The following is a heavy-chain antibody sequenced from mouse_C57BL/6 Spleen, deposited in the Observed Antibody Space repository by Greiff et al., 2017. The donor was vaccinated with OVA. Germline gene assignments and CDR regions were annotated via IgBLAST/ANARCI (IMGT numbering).Heavy chain of an antibody. D-gene: IGHD1-1*01. V-gene: IGHV1-22*01. Sequence: EVQLQQSGPELVKPGASVKMSCKASGYTFTDYNMHWVKQSHGKSLEWIGFINPNNGGTSYNQKFKGKATLTVNKSSSTAYMELRSLTSVDSAVYYCASEFITSGGFDYWGQGTTVTVSS. CDR1: GYTFTDYN. CDR3: ASEFITSGGFDY. J-gene: IGHJ2*01. CDR2: INPNNGGT.